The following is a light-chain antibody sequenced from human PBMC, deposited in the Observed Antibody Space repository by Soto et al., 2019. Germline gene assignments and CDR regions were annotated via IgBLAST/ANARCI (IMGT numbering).Light chain of an antibody. CDR3: QQCYNTPWT. CDR2: GAS. CDR1: QSISSY. J-gene: IGKJ1*01. Sequence: DIQMTQSPASLSASVGDRVTITCRASQSISSYLAWYQQKPGKAPKLLIYGASTLQTGVPSRFSGSGSGTEFTLTISSLQSEDFATYYCQQCYNTPWTFGQGTKVEI. V-gene: IGKV1-39*01.